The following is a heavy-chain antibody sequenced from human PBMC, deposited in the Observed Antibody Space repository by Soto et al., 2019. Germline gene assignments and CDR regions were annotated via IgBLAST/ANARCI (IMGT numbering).Heavy chain of an antibody. CDR1: VGSISNFY. J-gene: IGHJ6*02. CDR2: IYSSGST. V-gene: IGHV4-59*08. CDR3: ARHSPPFFYGSGPWDV. D-gene: IGHD3-10*01. Sequence: SETLYLTCTVSVGSISNFYLSWIWQSPGKGLEWIGYIYSSGSTNYNPSLKSRVTISVDTSKNQFSLKLSSLVAADTAVYYCARHSPPFFYGSGPWDVWGQGNTVTVS.